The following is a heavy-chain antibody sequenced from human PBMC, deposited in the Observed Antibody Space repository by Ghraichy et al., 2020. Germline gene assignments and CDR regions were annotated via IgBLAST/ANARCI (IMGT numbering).Heavy chain of an antibody. CDR2: IYYSGST. Sequence: SETLSLTCTVSGGSISSSSYYWGWIRQPPGKGLEWIGSIYYSGSTYYNPSLKSRVTISVDTSKNQFSLKLSSVTAADTAVYYCARQRSYYGMDVWGQGTTVTVSS. CDR1: GGSISSSSYY. J-gene: IGHJ6*02. CDR3: ARQRSYYGMDV. V-gene: IGHV4-39*01.